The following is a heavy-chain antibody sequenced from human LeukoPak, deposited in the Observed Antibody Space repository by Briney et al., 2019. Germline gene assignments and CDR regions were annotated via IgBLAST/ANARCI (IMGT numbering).Heavy chain of an antibody. D-gene: IGHD4-17*01. J-gene: IGHJ4*02. Sequence: GGSLRLSCAASGSTFSTYWMHWVRQAPGKGLVWVSRIISDGSTTIYADSVKGRFTISRDNAKNTLCLQMNSLRAEDTAVYYCARGRYYLDNWGQGTLVTVSS. V-gene: IGHV3-74*01. CDR3: ARGRYYLDN. CDR1: GSTFSTYW. CDR2: IISDGSTT.